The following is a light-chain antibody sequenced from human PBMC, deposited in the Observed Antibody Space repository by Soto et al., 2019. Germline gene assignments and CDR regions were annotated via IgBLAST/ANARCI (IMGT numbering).Light chain of an antibody. J-gene: IGKJ1*01. CDR2: GAS. CDR3: QQYGGSPRT. Sequence: EIVLTQSPGTLSLSPGEGATLSCRATESVSSSYLAWYQQKPGQAPSLLIYGASTRATGIPDRFSGSGSGTDFTLTISRLEPEDSALYYCQQYGGSPRTFGQGTKVEIK. V-gene: IGKV3-20*01. CDR1: ESVSSSY.